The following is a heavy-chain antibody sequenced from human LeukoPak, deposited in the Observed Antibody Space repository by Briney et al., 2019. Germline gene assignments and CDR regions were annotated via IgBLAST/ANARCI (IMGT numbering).Heavy chain of an antibody. CDR3: ARLRITMVRGVIITVGMDV. CDR1: GGSISSGSYY. CDR2: IYNSGST. Sequence: SETLSLTCTVSGGSISSGSYYWSWIRQPAGKGLEWIGSIYNSGSTNYNPSLKSRVTISVDTSKNQFSLKLSSVTAADTAVYYCARLRITMVRGVIITVGMDVWGQGTTVTVSS. V-gene: IGHV4-61*02. J-gene: IGHJ6*02. D-gene: IGHD3-10*01.